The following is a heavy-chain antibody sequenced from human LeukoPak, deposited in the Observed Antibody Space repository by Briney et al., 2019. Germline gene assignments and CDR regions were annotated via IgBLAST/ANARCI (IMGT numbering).Heavy chain of an antibody. J-gene: IGHJ4*02. V-gene: IGHV1-18*01. CDR1: GYTFTSYG. D-gene: IGHD3-22*01. CDR3: ARFYYDSSGHYFGLDY. CDR2: ISAYNGNT. Sequence: GASVKVSCKASGYTFTSYGISWVRQAPGQGLEWMGWISAYNGNTNYAQKLQGRVTMTTDTSTSTAYMELRSLRSDDTAVCYCARFYYDSSGHYFGLDYWGQGTLVTVSS.